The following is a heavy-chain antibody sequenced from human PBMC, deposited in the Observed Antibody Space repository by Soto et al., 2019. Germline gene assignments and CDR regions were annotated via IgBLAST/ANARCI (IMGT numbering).Heavy chain of an antibody. V-gene: IGHV3-23*01. D-gene: IGHD2-2*01. CDR2: IVGSGDST. Sequence: GGSLRLSCAASGFTFTNYAMNWVRQAPGKGLEWVSAIVGSGDSTYYADSVKGRFTISRDNSENTLYLQMNSLRAEDTAVYYCAKDGSYHDFDYWGQGTLVTVSS. J-gene: IGHJ4*02. CDR3: AKDGSYHDFDY. CDR1: GFTFTNYA.